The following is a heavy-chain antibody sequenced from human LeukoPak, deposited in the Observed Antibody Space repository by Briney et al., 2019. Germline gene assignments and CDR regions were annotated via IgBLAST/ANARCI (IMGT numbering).Heavy chain of an antibody. Sequence: PGGSLRLSCAASGFTFSNFNMNWVRQTPGKGLEWVSYLSSSSSIIYYADSVKGRFAISRDNAKNSLYLQMNSLRAEDTAVYYCARVPFEDIVVVVAATPEYWFDPWGQGTLVTVSS. CDR1: GFTFSNFN. V-gene: IGHV3-48*01. J-gene: IGHJ5*02. CDR3: ARVPFEDIVVVVAATPEYWFDP. CDR2: LSSSSSII. D-gene: IGHD2-15*01.